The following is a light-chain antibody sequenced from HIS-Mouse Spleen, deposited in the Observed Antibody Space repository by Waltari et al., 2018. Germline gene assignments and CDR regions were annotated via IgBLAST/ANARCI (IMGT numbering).Light chain of an antibody. J-gene: IGKJ2*01. Sequence: IVMTQSPDSLAVSLGDRATINCKSSQSVLYSSNSKNYLAWYQQKPGQSPKLLIYCASTREAGGPDRFSGSGSVTDFTLTINSLQAEDVAVYYCQQYYTTPYTFGQGTKRESK. V-gene: IGKV4-1*01. CDR2: CAS. CDR3: QQYYTTPYT. CDR1: QSVLYSSNSKNY.